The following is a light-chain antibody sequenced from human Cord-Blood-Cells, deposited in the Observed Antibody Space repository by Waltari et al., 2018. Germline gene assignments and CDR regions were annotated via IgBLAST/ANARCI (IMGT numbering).Light chain of an antibody. J-gene: IGLJ3*02. CDR2: SNN. CDR3: AAWDDSLNGWV. V-gene: IGLV1-44*01. Sequence: QSVLTQPPSASGTPGQRVTISCSGSCANIGSNTVNWYQQLPGTSPQLLIYSNNQRPSGVPDRYAGSKSGTSASLAISGLQSEDEADYYCAAWDDSLNGWVFGGGTKLTVL. CDR1: CANIGSNT.